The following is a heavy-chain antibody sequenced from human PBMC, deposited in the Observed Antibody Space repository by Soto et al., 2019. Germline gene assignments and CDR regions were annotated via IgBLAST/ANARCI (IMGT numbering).Heavy chain of an antibody. CDR3: AEALSGYAFDI. V-gene: IGHV3-23*01. CDR1: GFIFSNSA. J-gene: IGHJ3*02. Sequence: LRLSCAASGFIFSNSAMNWVRQAPGKGLEWVSGISATGGSTQYADSVKGRFTISRDNSKNTLSLQMNSLRAEDTAVYYCAEALSGYAFDIWGQGTMVTVSS. CDR2: ISATGGST. D-gene: IGHD3-9*01.